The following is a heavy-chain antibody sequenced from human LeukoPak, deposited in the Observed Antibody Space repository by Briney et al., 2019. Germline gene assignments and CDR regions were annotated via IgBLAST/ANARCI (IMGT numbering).Heavy chain of an antibody. CDR3: ARTQSSGIVGATTQFEY. Sequence: PSETLSLTCAVSGYSISSGFYWGWIRQSPGKGLEWIGSMYHSGSIYYNPSLKSRVTISLDTSKNQFSLKLSSVTAADMAVYFCARTQSSGIVGATTQFEYWGQGTLVTVSS. D-gene: IGHD1-26*01. CDR1: GYSISSGFY. CDR2: MYHSGSI. V-gene: IGHV4-38-2*01. J-gene: IGHJ4*02.